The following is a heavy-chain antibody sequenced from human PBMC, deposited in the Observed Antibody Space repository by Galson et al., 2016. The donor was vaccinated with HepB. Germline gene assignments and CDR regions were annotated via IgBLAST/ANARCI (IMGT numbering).Heavy chain of an antibody. D-gene: IGHD5-18*01. CDR1: GFIFNNFG. J-gene: IGHJ2*01. CDR2: ISPXGSKI. V-gene: IGHV3-30*18. Sequence: SLRLSCAASGFIFNNFGMHWVRQAPGKGLEWVAVISPXGSKIYYADSVKGRFTISRDNSKSTLFLQMNSLRADDTAMYYCAKVFRQYSYGYSGWYFDLWGRGTLVTVSS. CDR3: AKVFRQYSYGYSGWYFDL.